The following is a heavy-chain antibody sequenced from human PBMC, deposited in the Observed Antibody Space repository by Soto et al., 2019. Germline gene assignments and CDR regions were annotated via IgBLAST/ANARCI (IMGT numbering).Heavy chain of an antibody. J-gene: IGHJ6*02. V-gene: IGHV3-72*01. CDR2: ARNKVNSHTT. Sequence: EVQLVESGGGLVQPGGSLRVSCTASGFTFSDHYMDWVRQAPGKGLEWIGRARNKVNSHTTEYAASVKGRFTVSRDDSDNSLYLQMNSLKTEDTAVYYCARGCGGQGSSCYHGMDVWGQGTTVTVSS. CDR3: ARGCGGQGSSCYHGMDV. CDR1: GFTFSDHY.